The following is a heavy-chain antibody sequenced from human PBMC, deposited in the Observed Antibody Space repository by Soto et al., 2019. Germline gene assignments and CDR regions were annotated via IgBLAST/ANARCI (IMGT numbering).Heavy chain of an antibody. CDR1: GFTFSSYA. CDR3: ARLKYYDSSGYYGDFDY. Sequence: EVQLLESGGGLVQPGGSLRLSCAASGFTFSSYAMSWVRQAPGKGLEWVSAISGSGGSTYYADSVKGRFTISRDNSKNTLYLQMNSLRAEDTAVYYCARLKYYDSSGYYGDFDYWGQGTLVTVSS. D-gene: IGHD3-22*01. V-gene: IGHV3-23*01. CDR2: ISGSGGST. J-gene: IGHJ4*02.